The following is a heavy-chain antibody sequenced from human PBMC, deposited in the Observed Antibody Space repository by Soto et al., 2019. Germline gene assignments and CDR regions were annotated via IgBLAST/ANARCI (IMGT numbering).Heavy chain of an antibody. J-gene: IGHJ4*02. Sequence: GESLKISCKGSGYSFNSFWIGWVRQMPGKGLEWMGIIHPGGSDTRYSPSFQGQVTISADKSISTAYLQWGSLRVDDTAVYYCAREGVSGYNRAFVYWGQGTLVTVSS. CDR3: AREGVSGYNRAFVY. CDR2: IHPGGSDT. D-gene: IGHD5-18*01. V-gene: IGHV5-51*01. CDR1: GYSFNSFW.